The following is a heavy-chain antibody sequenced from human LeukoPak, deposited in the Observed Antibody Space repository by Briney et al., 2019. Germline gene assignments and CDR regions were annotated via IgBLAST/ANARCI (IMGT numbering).Heavy chain of an antibody. CDR2: IDPSDSYT. Sequence: GGSLKISCKGSGYRFASYWISGVRQMPGKGLEWMGRIDPSDSYTNYSPSFQGHVTISADKSISTVYLQWSSLKASDTAMYYCARHMVPKLGYCSSTSCPVFYYGMDVWGKGTTVTVSS. CDR3: ARHMVPKLGYCSSTSCPVFYYGMDV. J-gene: IGHJ6*04. D-gene: IGHD2-2*01. CDR1: GYRFASYW. V-gene: IGHV5-10-1*01.